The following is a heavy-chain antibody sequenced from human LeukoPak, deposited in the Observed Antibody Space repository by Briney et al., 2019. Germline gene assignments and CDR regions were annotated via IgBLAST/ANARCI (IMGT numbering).Heavy chain of an antibody. Sequence: SETLSLTCAVYGGSFSGYYWSWIRQPPGKGLEWIGEINHSGSTNYNPSLKSRVTISVDTSKNQFSLKVTSLTAADTAVYYCASHLAVADYYFDYWGQGTLVTVSS. CDR3: ASHLAVADYYFDY. CDR2: INHSGST. CDR1: GGSFSGYY. V-gene: IGHV4-34*01. J-gene: IGHJ4*02. D-gene: IGHD6-19*01.